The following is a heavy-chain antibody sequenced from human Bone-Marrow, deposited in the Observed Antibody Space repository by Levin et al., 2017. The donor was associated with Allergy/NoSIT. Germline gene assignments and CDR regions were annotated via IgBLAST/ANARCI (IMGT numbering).Heavy chain of an antibody. CDR2: IWYDGSNK. CDR1: GFTFRSYG. CDR3: ARDREGGNYRGYLDL. Sequence: GGSLRLSCAASGFTFRSYGMHWVRQAPGKGLEWVAVIWYDGSNKYYADSVKGRFTISRDNSKKTVYLQMNNLRVEDTAVYYCARDREGGNYRGYLDLWGRGTLVTVSS. V-gene: IGHV3-33*01. D-gene: IGHD1-7*01. J-gene: IGHJ2*01.